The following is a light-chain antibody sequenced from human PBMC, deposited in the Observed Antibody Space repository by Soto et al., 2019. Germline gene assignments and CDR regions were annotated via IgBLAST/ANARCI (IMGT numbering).Light chain of an antibody. V-gene: IGLV2-14*03. CDR2: AVS. CDR3: SSYTSSSTLV. Sequence: QSVLTQPASVSGSPGQSITISCTGSSSDVGGYNYVSWYQQHPGKAPKLMIYAVSTRPSGVSNRFSGSKSGNTASLTISGLQAEDEADYYCSSYTSSSTLVFGTGTKLTVL. CDR1: SSDVGGYNY. J-gene: IGLJ1*01.